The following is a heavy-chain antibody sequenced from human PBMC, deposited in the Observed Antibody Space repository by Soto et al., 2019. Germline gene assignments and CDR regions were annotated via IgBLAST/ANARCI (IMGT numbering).Heavy chain of an antibody. J-gene: IGHJ4*02. D-gene: IGHD2-2*01. Sequence: QMQLVQSGPEVKKPGTSVKVSCKASGFTFTSSAMQWVRQARGQRLGWIGWIVVGSGNTNYAQKFQERVTITRDMSTSTAYMELSSLRSEDTAVYYCAAPRYCSSTSCPFDYWGQGTLVTVSS. CDR3: AAPRYCSSTSCPFDY. V-gene: IGHV1-58*02. CDR1: GFTFTSSA. CDR2: IVVGSGNT.